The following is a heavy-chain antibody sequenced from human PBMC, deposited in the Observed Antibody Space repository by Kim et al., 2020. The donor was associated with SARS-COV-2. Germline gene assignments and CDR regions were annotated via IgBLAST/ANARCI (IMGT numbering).Heavy chain of an antibody. CDR3: AKDGDYGDYDYYYYYGMDV. CDR2: IWYDGSNK. V-gene: IGHV3-33*06. J-gene: IGHJ6*02. Sequence: GGSLRLSCAASGFTFSSYGMHWVRQAPGKGLEWVAVIWYDGSNKYYADSVKGRFTISRDNSKNTLYLQMNSLRAEDTAVYYCAKDGDYGDYDYYYYYGMDVWGQGTTVTVSS. D-gene: IGHD4-17*01. CDR1: GFTFSSYG.